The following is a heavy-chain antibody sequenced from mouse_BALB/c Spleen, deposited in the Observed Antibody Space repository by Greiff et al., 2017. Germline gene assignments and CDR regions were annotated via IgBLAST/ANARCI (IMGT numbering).Heavy chain of an antibody. CDR1: GFTFSSYG. D-gene: IGHD2-1*01. Sequence: EVKLVESGGDLVKPGGSLKLSCAASGFTFSSYGMSWVRQTPDKRLEWVATISSGGSYTYYPDSVKGRFTISRDNAKNTLYLQMSSLKSEDTAMYYCAREGVTGNYWGQGTTLTVSS. CDR2: ISSGGSYT. J-gene: IGHJ2*01. CDR3: AREGVTGNY. V-gene: IGHV5-6*01.